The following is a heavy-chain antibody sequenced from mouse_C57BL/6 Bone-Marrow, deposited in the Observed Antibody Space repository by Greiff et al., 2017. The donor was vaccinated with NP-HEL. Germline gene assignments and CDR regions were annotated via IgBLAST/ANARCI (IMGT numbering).Heavy chain of an antibody. V-gene: IGHV5-17*01. D-gene: IGHD4-1*01. CDR3: ARGWDVRYFDV. CDR1: GFTFSDYG. J-gene: IGHJ1*03. Sequence: EVKLMESGGGLVKPGGSLKLSCAASGFTFSDYGMHWVRQAPEKGLEWVAYISSGSSTIYYADTVKGRFTISRDNAKNTLFLQMTSLRSEDTAMYYCARGWDVRYFDVWGTGTTVTVSS. CDR2: ISSGSSTI.